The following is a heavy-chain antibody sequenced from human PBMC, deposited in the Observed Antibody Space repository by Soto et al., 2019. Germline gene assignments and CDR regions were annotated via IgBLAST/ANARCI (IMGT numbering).Heavy chain of an antibody. Sequence: HVQLQESCPGLVTPSWTLSLTCAVSSGSISSSNWWSWVRQPPGKGLEWIGEIYHSGSTNYNPSLQSRVTISVDKSKYQFSLKLSSVTAADTDVYFCARGSTGTFDYWGQGTLVTVSS. CDR3: ARGSTGTFDY. CDR2: IYHSGST. D-gene: IGHD1-1*01. J-gene: IGHJ4*02. CDR1: SGSISSSNW. V-gene: IGHV4-4*02.